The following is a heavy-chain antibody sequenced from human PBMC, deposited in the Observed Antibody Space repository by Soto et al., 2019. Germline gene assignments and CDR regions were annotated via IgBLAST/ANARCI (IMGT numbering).Heavy chain of an antibody. CDR2: ISGSGGST. D-gene: IGHD1-26*01. J-gene: IGHJ4*02. Sequence: GGSMRLSCSASVFTFSSYAMSWVRQTPGKGLEWVSAISGSGGSTNYADSVKGRLTISRDNSRNTLFLQINSLRVDDTAVYNRTNGRNWYARWWEHWGQGIVGPASS. CDR3: TNGRNWYARWWEH. V-gene: IGHV3-23*01. CDR1: VFTFSSYA.